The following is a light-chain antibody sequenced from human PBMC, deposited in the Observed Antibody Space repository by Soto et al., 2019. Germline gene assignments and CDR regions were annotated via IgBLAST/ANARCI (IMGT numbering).Light chain of an antibody. CDR3: QQYKSYSWT. J-gene: IGKJ1*01. V-gene: IGKV1-5*01. Sequence: DIQMTQSPSTLSASVGDRVTITCRASQSINIWLAWYQQKPGKAPKVLIYDASSLKSGVPSRSSGSGSGTEFTLTISSLQPDDFATYYCQQYKSYSWTFGQGTKVDIK. CDR1: QSINIW. CDR2: DAS.